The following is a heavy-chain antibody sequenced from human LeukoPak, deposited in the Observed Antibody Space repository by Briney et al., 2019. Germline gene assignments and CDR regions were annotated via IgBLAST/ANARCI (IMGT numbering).Heavy chain of an antibody. Sequence: AASVKVSCKASGYTLTGYYLHWVRQAPGQGLEWMGWINPNTGATHSAQKFQGRITMTRDTSISTAYMDLSRLRSDDTAVYYCARDRVGSGWTLPYYFEVWGQGTLVTVSS. CDR1: GYTLTGYY. CDR3: ARDRVGSGWTLPYYFEV. V-gene: IGHV1-2*02. J-gene: IGHJ4*02. D-gene: IGHD6-19*01. CDR2: INPNTGAT.